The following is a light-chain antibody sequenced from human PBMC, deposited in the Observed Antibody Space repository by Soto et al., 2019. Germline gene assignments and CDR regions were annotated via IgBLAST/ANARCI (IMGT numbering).Light chain of an antibody. CDR2: EVN. Sequence: QSALTQPPSASGSPGQSVAISCTGTSSDVGGYNYVSWYQQHPGKAPKLMIYEVNKRPSGVPDRFSGSKSGNTASLTVSGLQADDEADYYCSSYAGSSTVFGTGTQLTVL. V-gene: IGLV2-8*01. J-gene: IGLJ1*01. CDR1: SSDVGGYNY. CDR3: SSYAGSSTV.